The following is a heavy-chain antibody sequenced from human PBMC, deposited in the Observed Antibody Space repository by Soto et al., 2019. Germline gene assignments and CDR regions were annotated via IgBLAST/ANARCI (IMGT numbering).Heavy chain of an antibody. CDR1: GFTFSDYY. CDR2: ISSSGSTI. Sequence: GALRLSCAASGFTFSDYYMSWIRQAPGKGLEWVSYISSSGSTIYYADSVKGRFTISRDNAKNSLYLQMNSLRAEDTAVYYCARPDTAMGTIDYWGQGTLVTVSS. V-gene: IGHV3-11*01. CDR3: ARPDTAMGTIDY. J-gene: IGHJ4*02. D-gene: IGHD5-18*01.